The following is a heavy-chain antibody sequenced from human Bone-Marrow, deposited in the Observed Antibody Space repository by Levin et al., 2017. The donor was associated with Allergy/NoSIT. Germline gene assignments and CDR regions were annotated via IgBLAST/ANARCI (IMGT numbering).Heavy chain of an antibody. D-gene: IGHD3-10*01. V-gene: IGHV3-23*01. CDR3: AKYRGRGWFGGPFDY. CDR2: ISDVGGTT. CDR1: GLTFASYG. Sequence: GGSLRLSCTASGLTFASYGMSWVRQAPGKGLEWVAGISDVGGTTSYADSVKGRFTVSRDNSKNTLFLQMHSLRADDTAVYYCAKYRGRGWFGGPFDYWGQGTLVTVSS. J-gene: IGHJ4*02.